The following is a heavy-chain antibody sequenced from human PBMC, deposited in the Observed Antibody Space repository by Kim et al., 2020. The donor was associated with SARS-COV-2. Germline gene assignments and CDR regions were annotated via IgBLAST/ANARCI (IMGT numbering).Heavy chain of an antibody. CDR2: IIPIFRRT. D-gene: IGHD3-10*01. V-gene: IGHV1-69*13. CDR3: AWEDSAVRLKPYYYFYGMDV. Sequence: SVKVSCQASGGTAFSSHAISWVRQAPGQGLEWMGGIIPIFRRTNYAQKFQGRVTITADESTGTAYMELTRLTSEDTAVFYCAWEDSAVRLKPYYYFYGMDVWGQGTTVTVSS. CDR1: GGTAFSSHA. J-gene: IGHJ6*02.